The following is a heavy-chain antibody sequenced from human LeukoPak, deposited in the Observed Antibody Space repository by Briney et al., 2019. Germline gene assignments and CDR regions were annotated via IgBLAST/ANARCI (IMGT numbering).Heavy chain of an antibody. CDR2: IYYSGST. J-gene: IGHJ3*02. CDR1: GGSISRYY. Sequence: SETLSLTCTVSGGSISRYYWSWIRQHPGKGLEWIGYIYYSGSTYYNPSLKSRVTISVDTSKNQFSLKLSSVTAADTAVYYCARSRSGWYGSDAFDIWGQGTMVTVSS. CDR3: ARSRSGWYGSDAFDI. V-gene: IGHV4-59*06. D-gene: IGHD6-19*01.